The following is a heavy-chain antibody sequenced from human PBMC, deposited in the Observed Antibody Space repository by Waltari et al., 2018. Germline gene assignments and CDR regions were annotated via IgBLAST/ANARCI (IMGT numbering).Heavy chain of an antibody. D-gene: IGHD6-19*01. CDR2: ISWNSGSI. J-gene: IGHJ6*03. Sequence: EVQLVESGGGLVQPGRSLRLSCAASGFTFDDYAMHWVRQAPGKGLEWVSGISWNSGSIGYADSVKGRFTISRDNAKNSLYLQMNSLRAEDTALYYCAKDLMYSSGWLYYLDVWGKGTTVTVSS. V-gene: IGHV3-9*01. CDR3: AKDLMYSSGWLYYLDV. CDR1: GFTFDDYA.